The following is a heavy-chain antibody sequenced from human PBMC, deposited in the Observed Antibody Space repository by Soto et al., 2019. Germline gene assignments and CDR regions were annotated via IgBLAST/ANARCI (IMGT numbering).Heavy chain of an antibody. J-gene: IGHJ5*02. CDR3: ARAPYYYGSGSDEETLSVRLFDP. V-gene: IGHV1-18*01. CDR1: GYTFTSYG. D-gene: IGHD3-10*01. Sequence: QVQLVQSGAEVKKPGASVKVSCKASGYTFTSYGISWVRQAPGQGLEWMGWISAYNGNTNYAQKLQGRVTMTTDTSTSTAYMELRSLRSDDTAVYYCARAPYYYGSGSDEETLSVRLFDPWGQGTLVTVSS. CDR2: ISAYNGNT.